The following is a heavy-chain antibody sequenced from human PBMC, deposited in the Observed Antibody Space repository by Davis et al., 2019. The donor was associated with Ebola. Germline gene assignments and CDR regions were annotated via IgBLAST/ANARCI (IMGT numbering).Heavy chain of an antibody. Sequence: ASVKVSCKASGYTFTDYNIHWMRQAPGQGLEWLGRVILKSGATNYAQKFQGRVTMTRDTSISTVYMELSRLRSDDTAVYYCARLGAYCSNGVCYGALFDYWGQGTLVSVSS. CDR1: GYTFTDYN. CDR2: VILKSGAT. V-gene: IGHV1-2*06. CDR3: ARLGAYCSNGVCYGALFDY. D-gene: IGHD2-8*01. J-gene: IGHJ4*02.